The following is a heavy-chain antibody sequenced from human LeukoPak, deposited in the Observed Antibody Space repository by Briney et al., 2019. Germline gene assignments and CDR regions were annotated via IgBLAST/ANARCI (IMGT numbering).Heavy chain of an antibody. J-gene: IGHJ4*02. CDR2: ISSSSTYI. V-gene: IGHV3-21*01. CDR3: ARDGPLGDFDY. D-gene: IGHD7-27*01. Sequence: GGSLRLSCAASEFIFNNYTMNWVRQAPGKGLEWVSSISSSSTYIYYADSVKGRFTISRDNAKKSLYLQMNSLRAEDTAVYYCARDGPLGDFDYWGQGTLVTVSS. CDR1: EFIFNNYT.